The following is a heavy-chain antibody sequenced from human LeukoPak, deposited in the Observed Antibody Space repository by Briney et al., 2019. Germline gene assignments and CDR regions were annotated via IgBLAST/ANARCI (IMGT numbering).Heavy chain of an antibody. D-gene: IGHD3-22*01. CDR3: ARVYDSTSYFNY. J-gene: IGHJ4*02. Sequence: SETLSLTCAVYGGSFSGYYWSWIRQPPGKGLEWIGEINHSGSTNYNPSLKSRVTISVDTSKNQFSLKLSSVTAADTAVYYCARVYDSTSYFNYWGQGTLVTVSS. CDR2: INHSGST. CDR1: GGSFSGYY. V-gene: IGHV4-34*01.